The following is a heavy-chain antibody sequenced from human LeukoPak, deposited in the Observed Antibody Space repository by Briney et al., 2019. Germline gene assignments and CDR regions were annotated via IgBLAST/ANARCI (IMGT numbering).Heavy chain of an antibody. CDR2: ISSSSSYI. CDR3: ARVIGLQNYFDY. V-gene: IGHV3-21*01. Sequence: GGSLRLSXAASGFTFSSYSMNWVRQAPGKGLEWVSSISSSSSYIYYADSVKGRFTISRDNAKNSLYLQMNSLRAEDTAVYYCARVIGLQNYFDYWGQGTLVTVSS. J-gene: IGHJ4*02. D-gene: IGHD5-24*01. CDR1: GFTFSSYS.